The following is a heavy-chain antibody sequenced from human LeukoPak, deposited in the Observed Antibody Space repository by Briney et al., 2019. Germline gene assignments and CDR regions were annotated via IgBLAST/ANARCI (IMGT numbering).Heavy chain of an antibody. CDR2: ISSSGSTI. D-gene: IGHD3-3*01. J-gene: IGHJ4*02. CDR1: GFTFSSYE. CDR3: ARDDYDFWSGYSAAY. V-gene: IGHV3-48*03. Sequence: PGGSLRLSCAASGFTFSSYEMNWVRQAPGKGLEWVSYISSSGSTIYYADSVKGRFTISRDNAKNSLYLQMNSLRAEDTAVYYCARDDYDFWSGYSAAYWGQGTLVTVSS.